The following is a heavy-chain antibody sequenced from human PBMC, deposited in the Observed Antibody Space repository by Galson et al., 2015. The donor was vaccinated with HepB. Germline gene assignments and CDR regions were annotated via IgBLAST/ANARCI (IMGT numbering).Heavy chain of an antibody. D-gene: IGHD6-19*01. CDR1: GFTFSSYG. CDR3: AKDPDSSTH. V-gene: IGHV3-30*18. J-gene: IGHJ1*01. Sequence: SLRLSCAASGFTFSSYGMHWVRQAPGKGLEWVAVISYDGSNKYYADSVKGRLTISRDNSKNTLYLQMNSLRAEDTAVYYCAKDPDSSTHWGQGTLVTVSS. CDR2: ISYDGSNK.